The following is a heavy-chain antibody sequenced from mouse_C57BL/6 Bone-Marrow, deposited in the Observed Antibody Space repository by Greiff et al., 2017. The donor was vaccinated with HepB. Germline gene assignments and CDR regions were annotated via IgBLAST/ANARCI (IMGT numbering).Heavy chain of an antibody. CDR2: IDPEDGDT. Sequence: EVQLQQSGAELVRPGASVKLSCTASGFNIKDYYMHWVKQRPEQGLEWIGRIDPEDGDTEYAPKFQGKATMTADTSSNTAYLQLSSLTSEDTAVYYCTSSFYSNYCGYFDYWGQGTTLTVSS. CDR3: TSSFYSNYCGYFDY. J-gene: IGHJ2*01. D-gene: IGHD2-5*01. CDR1: GFNIKDYY. V-gene: IGHV14-1*01.